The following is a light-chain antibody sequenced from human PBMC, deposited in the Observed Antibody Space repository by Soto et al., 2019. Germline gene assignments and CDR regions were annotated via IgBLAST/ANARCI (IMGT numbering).Light chain of an antibody. CDR2: DVS. V-gene: IGLV2-14*03. CDR3: SSYTGSATLV. J-gene: IGLJ2*01. Sequence: QSALTQPASVSGYPGQSITISCTGTSSDVGGYNYVSWYQQHPGKAPELMIYDVSSRPSGVSNRFSGSKSGNTASLTISGLQAEDEADYYCSSYTGSATLVFGGGTKLTVL. CDR1: SSDVGGYNY.